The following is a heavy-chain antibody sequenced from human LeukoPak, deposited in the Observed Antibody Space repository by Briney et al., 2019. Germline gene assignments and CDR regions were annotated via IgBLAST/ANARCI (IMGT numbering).Heavy chain of an antibody. CDR2: IRSKANSYAT. J-gene: IGHJ4*02. CDR1: GFTFSGSA. CDR3: TRHNRYLGVFDY. D-gene: IGHD3-16*01. Sequence: PGGSLRLSCAASGFTFSGSAMHWVRQASGKGLEWVGRIRSKANSYATAYAASVKGRFTISRDDSKNTAYLQMNSLKTEDTAVYYCTRHNRYLGVFDYWGQGTLVTVSS. V-gene: IGHV3-73*01.